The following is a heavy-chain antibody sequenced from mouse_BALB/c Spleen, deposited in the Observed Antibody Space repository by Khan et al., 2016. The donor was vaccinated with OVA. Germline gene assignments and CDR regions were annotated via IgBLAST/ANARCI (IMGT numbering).Heavy chain of an antibody. J-gene: IGHJ3*01. Sequence: QIQLQQPGAELVKPGASVRLSCKASGYTFTSYYLYWVKQRPGQGLEWIGDINPSNGGTNFNEKFKSKATLTVDKSSSTAYMQLSSLTSEDSAVYYGARSGYGTFAYWGQGTMVTVSA. CDR3: ARSGYGTFAY. CDR1: GYTFTSYY. CDR2: INPSNGGT. V-gene: IGHV1S81*02. D-gene: IGHD2-1*01.